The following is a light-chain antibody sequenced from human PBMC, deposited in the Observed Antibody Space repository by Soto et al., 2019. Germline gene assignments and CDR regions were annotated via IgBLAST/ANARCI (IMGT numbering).Light chain of an antibody. Sequence: SALTQPPSGSVAPGQTARLTCGGNNIGSKSVHWYQQKPGQAPVLVVDDDSDRPSGIPERFSGSNSGNTATLTVSGLQAEDEADYYCCAYAGSSTFVFGTGTKGTV. J-gene: IGLJ1*01. CDR2: DDS. CDR3: CAYAGSSTFV. CDR1: NIGSKS. V-gene: IGLV3-21*02.